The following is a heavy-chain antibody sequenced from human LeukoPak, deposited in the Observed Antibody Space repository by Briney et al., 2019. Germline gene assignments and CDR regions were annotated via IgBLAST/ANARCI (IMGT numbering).Heavy chain of an antibody. J-gene: IGHJ4*02. CDR3: TLIKGWGSGTYYLDY. D-gene: IGHD3-10*01. CDR1: GFDIYNDW. CDR2: IKSKSAGGTI. Sequence: GGSLRLSCATSGFDIYNDWMSWVRQAPGRGLEWVGRIKSKSAGGTIDYAAPVNGRFIISRDDSKNTLYLQMNSLKTEDTAMYYCTLIKGWGSGTYYLDYWGQGTLVTVSS. V-gene: IGHV3-15*01.